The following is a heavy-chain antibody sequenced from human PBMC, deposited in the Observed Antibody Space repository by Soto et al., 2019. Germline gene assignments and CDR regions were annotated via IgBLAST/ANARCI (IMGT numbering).Heavy chain of an antibody. CDR1: GFTFSSYS. D-gene: IGHD5-12*01. CDR3: AREVSKYSGYDFDY. V-gene: IGHV3-21*01. CDR2: ISSSSYI. J-gene: IGHJ4*02. Sequence: EVQLVESGGGLVKPGGSLRLSCAASGFTFSSYSMNWVRQAPGKGLEWVSSISSSSYIYYAASVKGRFTISRDNAKNSLYLQMNSLRAEDTAVYYCAREVSKYSGYDFDYWGQGTLVTVSS.